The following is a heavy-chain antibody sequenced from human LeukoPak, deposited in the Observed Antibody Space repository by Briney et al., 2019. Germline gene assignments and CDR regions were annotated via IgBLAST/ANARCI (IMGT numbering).Heavy chain of an antibody. V-gene: IGHV3-66*01. CDR1: GFTVSSNY. Sequence: GGSLGLSCAISGFTVSSNYMSWVRQAPGKGLEGVSVIYSGGITDYAYSVKGRFTISRDNSKNTLHLQMNNLRAEDTAVYYCARVVIRPYYFDYWGQGTLVTVSS. D-gene: IGHD4-23*01. J-gene: IGHJ4*02. CDR2: IYSGGIT. CDR3: ARVVIRPYYFDY.